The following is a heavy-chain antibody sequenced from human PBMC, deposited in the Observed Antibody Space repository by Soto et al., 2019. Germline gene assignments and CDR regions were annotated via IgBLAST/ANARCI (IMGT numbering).Heavy chain of an antibody. CDR3: ARDRALCGGDCYSGMDV. CDR1: GGTFSSYA. V-gene: IGHV1-69*13. J-gene: IGHJ6*02. D-gene: IGHD2-21*02. CDR2: IIPIFGTA. Sequence: SVKVSCKASGGTFSSYAISWVRQAPGQGLEWLGGIIPIFGTANYAQKFQGRVTITADESTSTAYMELSSLRSEDTAVYYCARDRALCGGDCYSGMDVWGQGTTVTVSS.